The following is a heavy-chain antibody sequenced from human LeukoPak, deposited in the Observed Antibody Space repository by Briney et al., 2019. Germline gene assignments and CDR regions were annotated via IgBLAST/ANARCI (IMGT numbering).Heavy chain of an antibody. V-gene: IGHV4-39*07. Sequence: SETLSLTCTVSGGSISSSSYYWGWIRQPPGKGLEWIGSIYYSGSTYYNPSLKSRVTISVDTSKNQFSLKLSSVTAADTAVYYCARARYYYDSSGYYYDYYYYYMDVWGRDHGHRLL. J-gene: IGHJ6*03. D-gene: IGHD3-22*01. CDR2: IYYSGST. CDR3: ARARYYYDSSGYYYDYYYYYMDV. CDR1: GGSISSSSYY.